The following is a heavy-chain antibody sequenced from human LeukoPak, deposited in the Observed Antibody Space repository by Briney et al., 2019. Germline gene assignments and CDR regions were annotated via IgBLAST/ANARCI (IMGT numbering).Heavy chain of an antibody. CDR1: GGTFSSYA. J-gene: IGHJ5*02. V-gene: IGHV1-69*04. CDR3: ARESCSSTSCYLGWFDP. CDR2: IIPIFGIA. Sequence: ASVKVSCKASGGTFSSYAFSWVQQAPGQGLEWMGRIIPIFGIANYAQKFQGRVTITADKSTSTAYMELSSLRSEDTAVYYCARESCSSTSCYLGWFDPWGQGTLVTVSS. D-gene: IGHD2-2*01.